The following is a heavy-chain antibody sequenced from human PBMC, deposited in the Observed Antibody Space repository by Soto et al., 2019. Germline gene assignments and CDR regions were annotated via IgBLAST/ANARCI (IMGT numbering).Heavy chain of an antibody. CDR1: GYTLTELS. D-gene: IGHD2-15*01. J-gene: IGHJ4*02. CDR3: ATDICSGGSCYPYYFDY. V-gene: IGHV1-24*01. Sequence: ASVKVSCKVSGYTLTELSMHWVRQAPGKGLEWMGGFDPEDGETIYAQKFQGRVTMTEDTSTDTAYMELSSLRSEDTAVYYCATDICSGGSCYPYYFDYWGQGTLVTVSS. CDR2: FDPEDGET.